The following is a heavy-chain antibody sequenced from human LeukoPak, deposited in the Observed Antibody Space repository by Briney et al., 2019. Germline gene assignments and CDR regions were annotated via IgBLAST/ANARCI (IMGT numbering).Heavy chain of an antibody. CDR3: ARDNRGYDY. CDR2: IYSGSST. CDR1: GFTVSSNC. D-gene: IGHD3-16*01. Sequence: QAGGSLRLSCAASGFTVSSNCMSWVRQAPGKGLEWVSVIYSGSSTYYADSVKGRFTISRDNSKNTLYLQMNSLRAEDTAVYYCARDNRGYDYWGQGTLVTVSS. V-gene: IGHV3-53*01. J-gene: IGHJ4*02.